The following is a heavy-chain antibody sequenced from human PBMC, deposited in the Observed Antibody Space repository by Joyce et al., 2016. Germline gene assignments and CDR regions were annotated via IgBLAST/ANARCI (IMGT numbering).Heavy chain of an antibody. CDR3: ARGYYYYDGVDY. D-gene: IGHD3-22*01. CDR1: GFTFSGVW. V-gene: IGHV3-74*01. J-gene: IGHJ4*02. CDR2: INSDGNST. Sequence: EVQLVESGGGLVQPGGSLRLSCAASGFTFSGVWMHWVRQAPVKGLVWVSRINSDGNSTNYADSGKGRFTISRDNAKNTLYLQMSSLRAEDTAVYYCARGYYYYDGVDYWGQGTLVTVSS.